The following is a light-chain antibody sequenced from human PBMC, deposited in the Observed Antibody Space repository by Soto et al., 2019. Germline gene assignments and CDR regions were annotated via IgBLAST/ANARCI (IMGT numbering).Light chain of an antibody. CDR2: GAS. CDR1: QSVSSSY. V-gene: IGKV3-20*01. Sequence: IVLTQSPGTLSLSPGERATLSCRASQSVSSSYLAWYQQKPGQAPRPLIYGASSRAIGIPERFSGSGSGTDFTLTISRLEPEDFAVYYCQQYGSSPWTFGQGTKVEIK. J-gene: IGKJ1*01. CDR3: QQYGSSPWT.